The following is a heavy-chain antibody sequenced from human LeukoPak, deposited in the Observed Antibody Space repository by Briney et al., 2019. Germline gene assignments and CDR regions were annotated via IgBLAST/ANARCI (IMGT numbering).Heavy chain of an antibody. V-gene: IGHV4-61*02. Sequence: SQTLSLTCTVSGGSISSGSYYWSCIRQPAGKGLEWIGRIYTSGSTNYNPSLKSRVTISVDTSKNQFSLKLSSVTAADTAVYYCARVDSGYDYPYYFDYWGQGTLVAVSS. D-gene: IGHD5-12*01. CDR2: IYTSGST. J-gene: IGHJ4*02. CDR3: ARVDSGYDYPYYFDY. CDR1: GGSISSGSYY.